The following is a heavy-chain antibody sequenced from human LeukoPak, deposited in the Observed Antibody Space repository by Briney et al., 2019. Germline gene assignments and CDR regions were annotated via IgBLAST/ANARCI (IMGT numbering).Heavy chain of an antibody. V-gene: IGHV3-23*01. D-gene: IGHD6-19*01. CDR2: ISGSGGST. Sequence: GGSLRLSCATSGFTFSNYAVSWVRQAPGKGLEWVSAISGSGGSTYYADSVKGRFTISRDNSKNTLYLQMNSLRAEDTAVYYCAKRPLSSGWYSDYWGQGTLVTVSS. CDR1: GFTFSNYA. J-gene: IGHJ4*02. CDR3: AKRPLSSGWYSDY.